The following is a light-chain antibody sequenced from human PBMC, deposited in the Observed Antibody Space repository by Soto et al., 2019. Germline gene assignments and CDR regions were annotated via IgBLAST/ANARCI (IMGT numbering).Light chain of an antibody. J-gene: IGLJ2*01. Sequence: QSALTQPACVSGSPGQSITISCTGTSSDVGGYSYVSWYQQHPGKAPKLMIYDVSNRPSGVSNRFSGSKSGNTASLTISGLQAEDEADYYCSSYTSSSTLVFGGGTKLTVL. CDR3: SSYTSSSTLV. CDR1: SSDVGGYSY. CDR2: DVS. V-gene: IGLV2-14*01.